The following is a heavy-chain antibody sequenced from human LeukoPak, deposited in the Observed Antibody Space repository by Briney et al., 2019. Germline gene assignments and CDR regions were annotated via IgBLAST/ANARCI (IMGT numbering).Heavy chain of an antibody. D-gene: IGHD3-22*01. V-gene: IGHV4-59*01. J-gene: IGHJ5*02. CDR3: ARDGVPYDSKENWFDP. CDR2: IYYSGST. CDR1: GGSLSSYY. Sequence: KPSETPSLTCTVPGGSLSSYYWSWIRQPPGEGLEGIGDIYYSGSTNYNPSLKSRVTISVDTSKNQFSLKLSSVTAADTAVYYCARDGVPYDSKENWFDPWGQGTLVTVSS.